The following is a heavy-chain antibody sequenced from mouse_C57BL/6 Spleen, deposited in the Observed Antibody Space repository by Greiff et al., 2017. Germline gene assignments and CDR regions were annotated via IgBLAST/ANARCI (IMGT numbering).Heavy chain of an antibody. CDR3: ARDHYTF. V-gene: IGHV1-55*01. D-gene: IGHD1-2*01. J-gene: IGHJ2*01. Sequence: QVQLQQPGAELVKPGASVKMSCKASGYTFTSYWITWVKQRPGQGLEWIGDIYPGSGSTNYNEKFKSKATLTVVTSSSTAYMQLSSLTSADSAVYYCARDHYTFWGQGTTLTVSS. CDR1: GYTFTSYW. CDR2: IYPGSGST.